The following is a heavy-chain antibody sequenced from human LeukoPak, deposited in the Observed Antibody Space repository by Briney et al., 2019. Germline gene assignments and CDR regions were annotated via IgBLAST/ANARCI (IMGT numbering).Heavy chain of an antibody. CDR3: ARDPMVDSSGWYDAFDI. CDR2: INHSGST. Sequence: PSETLSLTCTVSGGSISNYYWSWVRQPSAMGLEYLGYINHSGSTNYNPSLKGRVTISVDTSKNQFSLKLSSVTAADTAVYYCARDPMVDSSGWYDAFDIWDQGTMVTVSS. D-gene: IGHD6-19*01. J-gene: IGHJ3*02. CDR1: GGSISNYY. V-gene: IGHV4-59*01.